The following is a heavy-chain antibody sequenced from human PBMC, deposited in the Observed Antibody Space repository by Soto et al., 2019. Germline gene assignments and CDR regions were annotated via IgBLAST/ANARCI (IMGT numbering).Heavy chain of an antibody. V-gene: IGHV4-4*07. CDR1: GGSISGYY. CDR2: IYSSVST. D-gene: IGHD5-12*01. Sequence: AEALSLTSNVSGGSISGYYWTWIRQPAGKGLEYIGRIYSSVSTNFIPSLKSRVAMSVDTSQNQFSLKLTSMTAADTAIYYCARAQHSGCSSSWFDPGGRVRQLTVSS. CDR3: ARAQHSGCSSSWFDP. J-gene: IGHJ5*02.